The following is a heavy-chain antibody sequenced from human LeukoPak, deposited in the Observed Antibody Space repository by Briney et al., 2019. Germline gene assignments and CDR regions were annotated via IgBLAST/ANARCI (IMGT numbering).Heavy chain of an antibody. Sequence: GGSLRLSCAASGFTFSSYEMNWVRQAPGKGLEWVSSISSSSSYIYYADSVKGRFTISRDNAKNSLYLQMNSLRAADTAVYYCARDARDGWYGMEYYYYYMDVWGKGTTVTVSS. CDR3: ARDARDGWYGMEYYYYYMDV. J-gene: IGHJ6*03. CDR1: GFTFSSYE. V-gene: IGHV3-21*01. D-gene: IGHD5-24*01. CDR2: ISSSSSYI.